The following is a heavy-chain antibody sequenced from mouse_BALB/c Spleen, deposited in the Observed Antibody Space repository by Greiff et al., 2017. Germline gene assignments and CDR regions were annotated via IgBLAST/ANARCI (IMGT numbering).Heavy chain of an antibody. D-gene: IGHD2-10*02. CDR3: ARGRYGNYAMDY. J-gene: IGHJ4*01. V-gene: IGHV5-6-5*01. CDR1: GFTFSSYA. Sequence: EVNVVESGGGLVKPGGSLKLSCAASGFTFSSYAMSWVRQTPEKRLEWVASISSGGSTYYPDSVKGRFTISRDNARNILYLQMSSLRSEDTAMYYCARGRYGNYAMDYWGQGTSVTVSS. CDR2: ISSGGST.